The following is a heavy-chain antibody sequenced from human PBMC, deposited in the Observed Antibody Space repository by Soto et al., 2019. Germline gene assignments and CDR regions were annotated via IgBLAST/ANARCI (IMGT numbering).Heavy chain of an antibody. CDR3: EREGGGSSFDY. D-gene: IGHD1-26*01. Sequence: GGSLRLSCAASGFTFSSYAMHWVRQAPGKGLEWVAVISYDGSNKYYADSVKGRFTISRDNSKNTLYLQMNSLRAEDTAVYYCEREGGGSSFDYWGQGTLVTVSS. CDR1: GFTFSSYA. J-gene: IGHJ4*02. CDR2: ISYDGSNK. V-gene: IGHV3-30-3*01.